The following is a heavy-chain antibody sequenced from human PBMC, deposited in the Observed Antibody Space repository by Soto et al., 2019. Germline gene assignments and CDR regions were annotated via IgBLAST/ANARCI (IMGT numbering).Heavy chain of an antibody. CDR1: GGSISSGGYY. CDR2: IYYSGST. V-gene: IGHV4-31*11. D-gene: IGHD7-27*01. J-gene: IGHJ4*02. Sequence: QVQLQESGPGLVKPSQTLSLTCAVSGGSISSGGYYWSWIRQYPGKGLEWIGHIYYSGSTYYNPSLKSRVTISVDTSKNQFSLKVSSVTAADTAVYYCARVSNWGSEIDYWGQGTLVTVSS. CDR3: ARVSNWGSEIDY.